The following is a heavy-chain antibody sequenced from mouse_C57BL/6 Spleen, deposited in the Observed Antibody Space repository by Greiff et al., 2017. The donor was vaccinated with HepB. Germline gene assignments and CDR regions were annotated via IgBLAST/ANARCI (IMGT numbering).Heavy chain of an antibody. V-gene: IGHV5-9*01. CDR1: GFTFSSYT. CDR2: ISGGGGNT. D-gene: IGHD2-3*01. J-gene: IGHJ4*01. CDR3: ARRDGYYVDYAMDY. Sequence: EVKVVESGGGLVKPGGSLKLSCAASGFTFSSYTMSWVRQTPEKRLEWVATISGGGGNTYYPDSVKGRFTISRDNAKNTLYLQMSSLRSEDTALYYCARRDGYYVDYAMDYWGQGTSVTVSS.